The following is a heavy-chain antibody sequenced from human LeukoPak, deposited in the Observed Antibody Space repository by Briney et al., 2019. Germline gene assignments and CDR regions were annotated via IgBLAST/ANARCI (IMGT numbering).Heavy chain of an antibody. CDR3: ARESLVGAPFDY. CDR2: INPSGGST. CDR1: GYTCTSYY. V-gene: IGHV1-46*01. D-gene: IGHD1-26*01. J-gene: IGHJ4*02. Sequence: ASVKVSSKASGYTCTSYYMHWVRQAPGQGLEWMGIINPSGGSTSYAQKFQGRVTMTRDMSTSTVYMELSSLRSEDTAVYYCARESLVGAPFDYWGQGTLVTVSS.